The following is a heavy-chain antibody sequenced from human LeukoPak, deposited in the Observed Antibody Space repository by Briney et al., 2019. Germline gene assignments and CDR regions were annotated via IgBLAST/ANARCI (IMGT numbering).Heavy chain of an antibody. CDR3: ARDLGGYYDSSGTTFDY. CDR2: ISSSGSTI. Sequence: GGSLRLSCAASGFTFSSYEMNWVRQAPGKGLEWVSYISSSGSTIYYADSVKGRFTISRDNAKNSLYLQMNSLRAEDTAVYYCARDLGGYYDSSGTTFDYWGQGTLVTVSS. V-gene: IGHV3-48*03. J-gene: IGHJ4*02. CDR1: GFTFSSYE. D-gene: IGHD3-22*01.